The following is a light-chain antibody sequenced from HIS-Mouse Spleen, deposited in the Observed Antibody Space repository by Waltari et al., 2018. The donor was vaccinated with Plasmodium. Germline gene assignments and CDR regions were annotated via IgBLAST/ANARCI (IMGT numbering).Light chain of an antibody. Sequence: SYELTQPLSVSVALGQTARITCGGNNIGSNNVHRYQQKPGQAPVLVIYRDSNRPSGIPERFSGSNSGNTATLTISRAQAGDEADYYCQVWDSSTVVFGGGTKLTVL. CDR2: RDS. V-gene: IGLV3-9*01. J-gene: IGLJ2*01. CDR3: QVWDSSTVV. CDR1: NIGSNN.